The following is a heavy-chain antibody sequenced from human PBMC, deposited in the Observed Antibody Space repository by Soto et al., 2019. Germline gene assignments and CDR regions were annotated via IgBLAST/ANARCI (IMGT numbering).Heavy chain of an antibody. J-gene: IGHJ6*02. V-gene: IGHV1-69*02. CDR1: GGTFSSYT. CDR2: IIPILGIA. Sequence: ASVKVSCKASGGTFSSYTISWVRQAPGQGLEWMGRIIPILGIANYAQKFQGRVTITADKSTSTAYMELSSLRSEDTAVYYCARASVYYDSSGDYYYYGMDVWGQGTTVTVSS. D-gene: IGHD3-22*01. CDR3: ARASVYYDSSGDYYYYGMDV.